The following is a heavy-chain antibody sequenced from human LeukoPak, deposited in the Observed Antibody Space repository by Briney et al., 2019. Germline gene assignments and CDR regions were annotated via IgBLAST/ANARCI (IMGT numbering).Heavy chain of an antibody. CDR3: ARSVKDTAMAYFDY. J-gene: IGHJ4*02. D-gene: IGHD5-18*01. CDR1: GGSISSSSSY. V-gene: IGHV4-39*07. CDR2: IYTSGST. Sequence: SETLSLTCTVSGGSISSSSSYWGWIRQPPGKGLQWIGRIYTSGSTNYNPSLKSRVTISVDTSKNQFSLKLSSVTAAATALYYCARSVKDTAMAYFDYWGQGTLVTVSS.